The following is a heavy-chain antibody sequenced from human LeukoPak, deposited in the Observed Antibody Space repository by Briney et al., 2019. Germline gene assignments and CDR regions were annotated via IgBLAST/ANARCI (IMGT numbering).Heavy chain of an antibody. V-gene: IGHV7-4-1*02. D-gene: IGHD3-16*01. CDR1: GYTFSSYG. Sequence: ASVKVSCKASGYTFSSYGITWVRQAPGQGLEWMGWINTNTGNPTYAQGFTGRFVFSLDTSVSTAYLQISSLKAEDTAVYYCARDYYDYVLNYWGQGTLVTVSS. CDR2: INTNTGNP. CDR3: ARDYYDYVLNY. J-gene: IGHJ4*02.